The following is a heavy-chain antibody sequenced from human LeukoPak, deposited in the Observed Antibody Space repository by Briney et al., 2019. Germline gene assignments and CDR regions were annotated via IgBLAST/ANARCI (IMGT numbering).Heavy chain of an antibody. CDR1: GGSVSSGSYY. CDR2: IYYSGST. CDR3: ARVGATYDAFDI. J-gene: IGHJ3*02. Sequence: SETLSLTCTVSGGSVSSGSYYWSWIRQPPGKGLEWIGYIYYSGSTNYNPSLKSRVTISVDTSKNQFSPKLSSVTAADTAVYYCARVGATYDAFDIWGQGTMVTVSS. D-gene: IGHD1-26*01. V-gene: IGHV4-61*01.